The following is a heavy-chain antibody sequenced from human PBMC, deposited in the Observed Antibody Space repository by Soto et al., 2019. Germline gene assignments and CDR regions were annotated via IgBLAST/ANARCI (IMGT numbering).Heavy chain of an antibody. CDR2: ISSSGSTI. CDR1: GFTFSDYY. Sequence: GVTLRRSCAASGFTFSDYYMSWIRQAPGKGLEWVSYISSSGSTIYYADSVKGRFTISRDNAKNSLYLQMNSLRADDTAEYYFASRLCWSGYSPGGMDVWGHGTTVTVSS. CDR3: ASRLCWSGYSPGGMDV. J-gene: IGHJ6*01. V-gene: IGHV3-11*01. D-gene: IGHD3-3*01.